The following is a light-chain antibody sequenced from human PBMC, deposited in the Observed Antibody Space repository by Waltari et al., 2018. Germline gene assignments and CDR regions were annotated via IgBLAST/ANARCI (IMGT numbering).Light chain of an antibody. CDR2: AAS. CDR3: QNHERLPAT. Sequence: ELVLTQSPGTLSLSSGERATLSCRASQSVSKYLAWYQQRPGQAPRLLIYAASTRATGIPDRFSGSGYGTDFSLIISRLEPEDFAVYYCQNHERLPATFGQGTKVEIK. J-gene: IGKJ1*01. CDR1: QSVSKY. V-gene: IGKV3-20*01.